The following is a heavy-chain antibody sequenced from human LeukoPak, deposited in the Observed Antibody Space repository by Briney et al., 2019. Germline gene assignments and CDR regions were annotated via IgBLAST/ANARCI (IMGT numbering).Heavy chain of an antibody. CDR2: ISSNGGST. Sequence: GGSLSLSCAASGFTVSSNYMSWVRQAPGKGLEYVSAISSNGGSTYYADSVKGRFTISRDNSKNTLYLQMSSLRAEDTAVYYCVKGTPLTTVTTFDYWGQGTLVTVSS. CDR1: GFTVSSNY. J-gene: IGHJ4*02. D-gene: IGHD4-17*01. CDR3: VKGTPLTTVTTFDY. V-gene: IGHV3-64D*06.